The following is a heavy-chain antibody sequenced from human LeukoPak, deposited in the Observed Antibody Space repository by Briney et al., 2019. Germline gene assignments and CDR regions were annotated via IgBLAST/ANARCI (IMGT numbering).Heavy chain of an antibody. D-gene: IGHD3-22*01. J-gene: IGHJ4*02. CDR3: ARLPHYYDTSGYYLDY. CDR2: NYPGESDT. Sequence: GESLKISRRGSGYSLTSYWLDRVRQIPGEGPEWVWINYPGESDTRYSPSFQGQVTISADKSISTAYLQWSSLKASDTAMYYCARLPHYYDTSGYYLDYWGQGTLVTVSS. CDR1: GYSLTSYW. V-gene: IGHV5-51*01.